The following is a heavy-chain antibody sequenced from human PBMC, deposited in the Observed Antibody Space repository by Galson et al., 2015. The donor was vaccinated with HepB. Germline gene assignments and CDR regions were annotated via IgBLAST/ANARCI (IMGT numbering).Heavy chain of an antibody. CDR1: GYTFTSYD. CDR3: ARDPEEVGSSSGRFDP. CDR2: MNPNSGNT. V-gene: IGHV1-8*01. J-gene: IGHJ5*02. Sequence: SVKVSCKASGYTFTSYDINWVRQATGQGLEWMGWMNPNSGNTGYAQKFQGRVTMTRNTSISTAYMELSSLRSDDTAVYYCARDPEEVGSSSGRFDPWGQGTLVTVSS. D-gene: IGHD6-6*01.